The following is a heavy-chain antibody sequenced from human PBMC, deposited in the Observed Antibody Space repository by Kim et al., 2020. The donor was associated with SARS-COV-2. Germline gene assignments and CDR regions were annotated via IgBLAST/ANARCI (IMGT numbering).Heavy chain of an antibody. CDR2: ISARDGNT. V-gene: IGHV1-18*04. J-gene: IGHJ4*02. CDR3: ARGAYGYVSFDY. D-gene: IGHD5-18*01. CDR1: GYMFTSYG. Sequence: ASVKVSCKACGYMFTSYGFSWVRQAPGQGLEWLGLISARDGNTKYGQKVQGRVIMTTDTSTNTAYMELWSLRSDDTAMYYCARGAYGYVSFDYWGQGTLV.